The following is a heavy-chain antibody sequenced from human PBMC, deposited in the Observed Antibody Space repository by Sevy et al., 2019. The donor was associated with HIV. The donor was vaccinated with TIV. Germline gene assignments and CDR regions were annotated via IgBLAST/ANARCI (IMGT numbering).Heavy chain of an antibody. V-gene: IGHV4-59*01. CDR3: VRSLGSSAAGYGMDV. D-gene: IGHD6-6*01. Sequence: SETLSLTCTVSGDSISRNYWSWIRQTPGMGLEWIGFIYNSGSTKYNPSLKSRVSISEDRSKNEFSLRLSSVSIADTAVYYCVRSLGSSAAGYGMDVWGQGTTVTASS. J-gene: IGHJ6*02. CDR1: GDSISRNY. CDR2: IYNSGST.